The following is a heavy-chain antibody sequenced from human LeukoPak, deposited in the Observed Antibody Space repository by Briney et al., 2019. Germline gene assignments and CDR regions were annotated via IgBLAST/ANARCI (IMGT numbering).Heavy chain of an antibody. D-gene: IGHD6-13*01. Sequence: ASVKVSCKTSGSTSINYYIYWVRQAPGQGLEWMGIINSSDDLTTYAQKLQGRVTMTTDTSTSTAYMELRSLRSDDTAVYYCASHVQPSRPFDYWGQGTLVTVSS. CDR2: INSSDDLT. CDR3: ASHVQPSRPFDY. CDR1: GSTSINYY. V-gene: IGHV1-46*01. J-gene: IGHJ4*02.